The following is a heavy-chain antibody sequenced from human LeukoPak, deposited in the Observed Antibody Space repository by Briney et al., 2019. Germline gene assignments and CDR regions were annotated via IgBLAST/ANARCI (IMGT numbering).Heavy chain of an antibody. CDR1: GYTFTGYY. V-gene: IGHV1-2*02. J-gene: IGHJ4*02. CDR2: INPNSGGT. Sequence: ASVKVSCKASGYTFTGYYMYWVRQAPGQGLEWMGWINPNSGGTNYAQKFQGRVTMTRDTSISTAYMELSRLRSDDTAVYYCARGYCSGGSCPTNDYWGQGTLVTVSS. D-gene: IGHD2-15*01. CDR3: ARGYCSGGSCPTNDY.